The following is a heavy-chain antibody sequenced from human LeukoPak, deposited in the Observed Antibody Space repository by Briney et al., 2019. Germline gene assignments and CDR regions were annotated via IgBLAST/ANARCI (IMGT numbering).Heavy chain of an antibody. CDR2: ISWNSGSI. CDR3: AREGSLYYYGMDV. Sequence: PGGSLRLSCAASGFTFDDYAMHWVRQAPGKGLEWVSGISWNSGSIGYADSVKGRFTISRDNAKNSLYLQMNSLRAEDTAVYYCAREGSLYYYGMDVWGQGTTVTVSS. CDR1: GFTFDDYA. J-gene: IGHJ6*02. D-gene: IGHD6-13*01. V-gene: IGHV3-9*01.